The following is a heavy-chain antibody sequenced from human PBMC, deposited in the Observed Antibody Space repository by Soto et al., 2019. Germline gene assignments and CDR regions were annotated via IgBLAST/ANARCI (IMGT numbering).Heavy chain of an antibody. J-gene: IGHJ6*02. CDR3: ASSQDQYYYILTGYSTDV. Sequence: QVQLVESGGGVVQPGRSLRLSCAASGFTFSSYAMHWVRQAPGKGLAWVAVISYDGSNKYYADSVQGRFALSRDNSKNTLYLQMNSLRAEDTAVYYCASSQDQYYYILTGYSTDVWGQGTTVNVSS. V-gene: IGHV3-30*09. CDR1: GFTFSSYA. CDR2: ISYDGSNK. D-gene: IGHD3-9*01.